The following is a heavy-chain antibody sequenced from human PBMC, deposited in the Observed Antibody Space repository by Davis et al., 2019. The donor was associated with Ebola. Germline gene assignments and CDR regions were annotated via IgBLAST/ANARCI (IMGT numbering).Heavy chain of an antibody. J-gene: IGHJ2*01. CDR2: IYHSGRT. CDR3: ARAYSSTPRGSYWYFDL. D-gene: IGHD2-2*01. CDR1: GGSISSGGYS. Sequence: MPSETLSLTCAVSGGSISSGGYSWSWIRQPPGKGLEWIGYIYHSGRTNYNPSLKSRVTISVDKSKNQFSLKLSSVTAADTAVYYCARAYSSTPRGSYWYFDLWGRGTLVTVSS. V-gene: IGHV4-30-2*01.